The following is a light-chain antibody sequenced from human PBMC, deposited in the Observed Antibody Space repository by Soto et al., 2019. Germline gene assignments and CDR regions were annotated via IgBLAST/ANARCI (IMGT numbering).Light chain of an antibody. Sequence: TVMTHSPSTLSLSPFERATLSCVCSQSVSSNLAWYQQKPGQAPRLLIYGASTRATGIPARFSGSGSGTEFTLTISSLQSEDFAVYYCQQYNNWPPSTFGQGTKVDIK. V-gene: IGKV3-15*01. CDR2: GAS. J-gene: IGKJ1*01. CDR3: QQYNNWPPST. CDR1: QSVSSN.